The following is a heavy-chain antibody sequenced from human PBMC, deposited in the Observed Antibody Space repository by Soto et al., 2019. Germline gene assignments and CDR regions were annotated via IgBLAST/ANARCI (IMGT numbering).Heavy chain of an antibody. D-gene: IGHD2-2*01. CDR2: ISGSGGST. J-gene: IGHJ4*02. CDR1: GFTFSSYA. Sequence: EVQLLESGGGLVQPGGSLRLSCAASGFTFSSYAMSWVRQAPGKGLEWVSAISGSGGSTYYADSVKGRFTISRDNSKNTPDLQRNSLRCVETAVYYCAVEGRRDQLFDYWGQGTLVTVSS. V-gene: IGHV3-23*01. CDR3: AVEGRRDQLFDY.